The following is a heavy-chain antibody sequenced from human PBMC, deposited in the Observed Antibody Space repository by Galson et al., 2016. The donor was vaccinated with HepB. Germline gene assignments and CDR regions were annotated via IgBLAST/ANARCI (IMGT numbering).Heavy chain of an antibody. D-gene: IGHD2-21*01. Sequence: SLRLSCAASGFTFDDYAMHWVRQAPGKGLQWVSVIYSDGTTYYTDSVKGRFTIARDSAENTVFLQMNSLRTEDTALYYCARGAGIAVVVLEDCYFDLWGRGTLLTVSA. J-gene: IGHJ2*01. CDR1: GFTFDDYA. CDR2: IYSDGTT. V-gene: IGHV3-66*01. CDR3: ARGAGIAVVVLEDCYFDL.